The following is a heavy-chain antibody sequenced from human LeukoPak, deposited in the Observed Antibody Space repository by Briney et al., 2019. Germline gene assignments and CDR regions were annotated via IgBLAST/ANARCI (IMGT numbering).Heavy chain of an antibody. CDR3: AKVPRPPGDYQNPGQRTERIDY. CDR1: GFTFSSYA. CDR2: ISGSGGST. V-gene: IGHV3-23*01. D-gene: IGHD4-17*01. Sequence: PGGSLRLSCAASGFTFSSYAMSWVRQAPGKGLEWVSAISGSGGSTYYADSVKGRFTISRDNSKNTLYLQMNSLRAEDTAVYYCAKVPRPPGDYQNPGQRTERIDYWGRGTLVTVSS. J-gene: IGHJ4*02.